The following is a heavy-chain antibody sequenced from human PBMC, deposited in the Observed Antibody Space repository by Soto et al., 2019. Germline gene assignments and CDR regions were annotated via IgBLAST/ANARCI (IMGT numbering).Heavy chain of an antibody. CDR3: TKDRETAWFPDF. CDR2: ISGGDT. J-gene: IGHJ4*02. Sequence: PGGSLRLSCAASGFTFNSYALSWVRQAPGKGLEWVSTISGGDTYYADFVKGRFTISRDISKNTLYLQMDGLRAEDTAIYYCTKDRETAWFPDFWGQGALVTSPQ. D-gene: IGHD3-10*01. CDR1: GFTFNSYA. V-gene: IGHV3-23*01.